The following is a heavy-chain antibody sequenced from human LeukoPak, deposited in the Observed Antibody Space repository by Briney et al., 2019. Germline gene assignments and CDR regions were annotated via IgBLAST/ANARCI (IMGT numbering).Heavy chain of an antibody. CDR1: GGSISSYY. J-gene: IGHJ4*02. Sequence: PSETLSLTCTVSGGSISSYYWSWNRQPPGKGLEWIGYIYYSGSTHYNPSLKSRVTISVDTSKNQFSLKLSSVTAADTAVYYCARLGRDYDILTGYYHPPLWGQGTLVTVSS. CDR3: ARLGRDYDILTGYYHPPL. V-gene: IGHV4-59*08. D-gene: IGHD3-9*01. CDR2: IYYSGST.